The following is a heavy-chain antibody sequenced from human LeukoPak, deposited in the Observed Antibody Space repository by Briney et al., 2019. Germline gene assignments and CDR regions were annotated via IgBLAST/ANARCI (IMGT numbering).Heavy chain of an antibody. D-gene: IGHD3-22*01. Sequence: PGGTLRLSCAASGFTFSSYGMSWVRQAPGKGLEWVSAISRSGGTIYYADSVKGRFTISRDNAKNSLYLQMNSLRAEDTAVYYCASKCDYDSSVCPWGQGTLVTVSS. J-gene: IGHJ5*02. CDR3: ASKCDYDSSVCP. CDR2: ISRSGGTI. V-gene: IGHV3-21*04. CDR1: GFTFSSYG.